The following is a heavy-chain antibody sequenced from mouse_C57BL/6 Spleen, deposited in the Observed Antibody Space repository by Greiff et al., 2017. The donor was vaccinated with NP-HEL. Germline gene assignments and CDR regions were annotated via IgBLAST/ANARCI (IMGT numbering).Heavy chain of an antibody. J-gene: IGHJ2*01. V-gene: IGHV1-59*01. Sequence: QVQLQQPGAELVRPGTSVKLSCKASGYTFTSYWMHWVKQRPGQGLEWIGVIDPSDSYTNYNQKFKGKATLTVDTSSSTAYMQLSSLTSEYSAVYYCAGNFSWGQGTTLTVSS. CDR1: GYTFTSYW. D-gene: IGHD2-1*01. CDR2: IDPSDSYT. CDR3: AGNFS.